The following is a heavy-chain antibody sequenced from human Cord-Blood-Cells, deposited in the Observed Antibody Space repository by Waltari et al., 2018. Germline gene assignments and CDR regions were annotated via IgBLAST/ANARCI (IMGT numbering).Heavy chain of an antibody. V-gene: IGHV4-34*01. Sequence: VQLQQWCAGLLKTSATLSPTCAGYGGSFSGYSWSWIRQPPGKGLEWIGEINHSGSTNYTPSLKSRVTISVDTSKNQFSLKLSSVTAADTAVYYCAKGNYSGSYFDYWGQGTLVTVSS. J-gene: IGHJ4*02. CDR3: AKGNYSGSYFDY. CDR2: INHSGST. CDR1: GGSFSGYS. D-gene: IGHD1-26*01.